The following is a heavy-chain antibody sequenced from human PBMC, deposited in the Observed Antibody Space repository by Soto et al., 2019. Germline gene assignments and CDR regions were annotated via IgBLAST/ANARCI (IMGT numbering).Heavy chain of an antibody. CDR2: IYYSGST. J-gene: IGHJ5*02. CDR1: VVSISSSSYY. V-gene: IGHV4-39*01. Sequence: WETLSLTCTVSVVSISSSSYYWGWIRQPPGKGLEWIGSIYYSGSTYYNPSLKSRVTISVDTSKNQFSLKLSSVTAADTAVYYCARISVAADGGWFGPWGQGTLVTVSS. CDR3: ARISVAADGGWFGP. D-gene: IGHD6-13*01.